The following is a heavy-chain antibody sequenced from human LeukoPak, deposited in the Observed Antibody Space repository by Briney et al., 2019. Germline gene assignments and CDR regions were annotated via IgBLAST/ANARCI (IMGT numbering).Heavy chain of an antibody. V-gene: IGHV3-23*01. J-gene: IGHJ4*02. CDR3: AKGINSWYWDS. CDR2: ISDSGGST. CDR1: GGSISRNS. Sequence: PSETLSLTCAVSGGSISRNSWWSWVRQPPGKGLEWVSGISDSGGSTYYAGSVKGRFTISRDNSKNTLYLQMNSLRVEDTAVYYCAKGINSWYWDSWGQGTLVTVSS. D-gene: IGHD6-13*01.